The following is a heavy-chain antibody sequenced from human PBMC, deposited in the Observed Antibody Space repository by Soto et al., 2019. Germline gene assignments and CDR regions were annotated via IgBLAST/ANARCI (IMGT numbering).Heavy chain of an antibody. CDR1: GDSVSSNSAA. CDR2: TYYRSRWYN. V-gene: IGHV6-1*01. D-gene: IGHD6-19*01. J-gene: IGHJ6*02. CDR3: ARGIAVAGMGYYYYYGMDV. Sequence: PSQTLSLTCVISGDSVSSNSAAWNWIRQSPSRGLEWLGRTYYRSRWYNDYAVSVKSRITINPDTSKNQFSLQLNSVTPEDTAVYYCARGIAVAGMGYYYYYGMDVWGQGTTVTVSS.